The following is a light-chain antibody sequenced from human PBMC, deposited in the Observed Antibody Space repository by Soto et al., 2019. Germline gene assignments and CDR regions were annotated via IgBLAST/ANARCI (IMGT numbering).Light chain of an antibody. V-gene: IGKV3-11*01. CDR1: QSVSSY. CDR2: DAS. J-gene: IGKJ4*01. CDR3: QQRSNWPLT. Sequence: EIVLTQSPATLSLSPGERATLSCRASQSVSSYLAWYQQKPGQAPRLLIYDASNMATGIPARFSGSGAGTDFTLTISSLEPEDFAVYYCQQRSNWPLTFGGGTTVEIK.